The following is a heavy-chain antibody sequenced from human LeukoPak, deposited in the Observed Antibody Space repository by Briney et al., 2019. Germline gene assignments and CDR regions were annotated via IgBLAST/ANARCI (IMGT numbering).Heavy chain of an antibody. Sequence: GGSLRLSCAASGFTFSDYYMSWIRQAPGKGLEWVSYISSSGSTIYYADSVKGRFTISRDNAKNSLYLQMNSLRAEDTAVYYCAREGAAVAGTFRAFDIWGQGTMVTVSS. CDR2: ISSSGSTI. V-gene: IGHV3-11*01. D-gene: IGHD6-19*01. CDR3: AREGAAVAGTFRAFDI. J-gene: IGHJ3*02. CDR1: GFTFSDYY.